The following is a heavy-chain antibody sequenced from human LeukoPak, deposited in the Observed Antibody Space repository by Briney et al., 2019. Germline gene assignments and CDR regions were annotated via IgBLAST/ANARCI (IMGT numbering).Heavy chain of an antibody. V-gene: IGHV3-23*01. CDR1: GFTFSSYA. D-gene: IGHD3-10*01. CDR3: AKGGKITMVRGAHDALDI. Sequence: PGGSLRLSCAASGFTFSSYAMSWVRQAPGKGLEWVSAISGSGGSTYYADSVKGRFTISRDNSKNTLYLQMNSLRAEDTAVYYCAKGGKITMVRGAHDALDIWGQGTMVTVSS. J-gene: IGHJ3*02. CDR2: ISGSGGST.